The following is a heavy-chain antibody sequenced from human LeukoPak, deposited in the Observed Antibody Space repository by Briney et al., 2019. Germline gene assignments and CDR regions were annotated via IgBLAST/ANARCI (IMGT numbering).Heavy chain of an antibody. D-gene: IGHD3-22*01. V-gene: IGHV1-2*02. Sequence: ASVTVSFKASGYTFTGYYMHWVRQAPGQGLEWMGWINPNSGGTNYAQKFQGRVTMTRDTSISTAYMELSRLRSDDTAVYYCARCQHSSGYYCYYGMDVWGQGTTVTVSS. CDR2: INPNSGGT. J-gene: IGHJ6*02. CDR1: GYTFTGYY. CDR3: ARCQHSSGYYCYYGMDV.